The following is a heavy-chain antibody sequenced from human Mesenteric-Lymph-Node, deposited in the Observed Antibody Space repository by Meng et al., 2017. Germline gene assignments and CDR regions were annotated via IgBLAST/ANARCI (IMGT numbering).Heavy chain of an antibody. Sequence: GESLKISCAASGFRFSAFSMAWVRQAPGKGLEWVSTIDGLGGDPTYADSVKGRFTISRDNAKNTVYLQMNGLRVEDTAVYYCAKDGEGIGTDYYDSWGQGTLVTVSS. D-gene: IGHD6-13*01. CDR3: AKDGEGIGTDYYDS. J-gene: IGHJ4*02. CDR2: IDGLGGDP. V-gene: IGHV3-23*01. CDR1: GFRFSAFS.